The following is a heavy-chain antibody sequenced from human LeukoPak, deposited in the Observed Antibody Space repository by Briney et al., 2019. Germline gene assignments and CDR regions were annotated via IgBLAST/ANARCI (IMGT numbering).Heavy chain of an antibody. CDR1: GGSFSGYY. CDR3: ARDRDWLLH. Sequence: SETLSLTCAVYGGSFSGYYWSWIRQPPGKGLEWIGEINHSGSTNYNPSLKSRVTISVDTSKNQFSLKLSSVTAADTAVYYCARDRDWLLHWGQGTLVTVSS. V-gene: IGHV4-34*01. CDR2: INHSGST. D-gene: IGHD3/OR15-3a*01. J-gene: IGHJ4*02.